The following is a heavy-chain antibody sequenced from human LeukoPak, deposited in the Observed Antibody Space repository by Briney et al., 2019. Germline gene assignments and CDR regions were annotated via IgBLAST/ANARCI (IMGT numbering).Heavy chain of an antibody. CDR2: IWYDGSNK. Sequence: GGSLRLSCAASAFPFSNHGMHWVRQAPGKGLEWVAVIWYDGSNKYYADSVKGRFTVSRDNSKNTVYLQMNSLREEDTAVYYCARGSFSSLPGPHHGMDVWGQGTTATVSS. D-gene: IGHD6-13*01. CDR3: ARGSFSSLPGPHHGMDV. J-gene: IGHJ6*02. CDR1: AFPFSNHG. V-gene: IGHV3-33*01.